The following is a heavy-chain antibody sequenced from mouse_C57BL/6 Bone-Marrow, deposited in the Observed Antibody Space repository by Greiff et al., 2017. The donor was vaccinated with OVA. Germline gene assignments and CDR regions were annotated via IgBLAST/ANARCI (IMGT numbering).Heavy chain of an antibody. CDR1: GFTFSSYA. CDR3: ARDRYGNFDY. V-gene: IGHV5-4*01. CDR2: ISDGGSYT. Sequence: DVKLQESGGGLVKPGGSLKLSCAASGFTFSSYAMSWVRQTPEKRLEWVATISDGGSYTYYPDNVKGRFTISRDNAKNNLYLQMSHLKSEDTAMYYCARDRYGNFDYWGQGTTLTVSS. J-gene: IGHJ2*01. D-gene: IGHD2-1*01.